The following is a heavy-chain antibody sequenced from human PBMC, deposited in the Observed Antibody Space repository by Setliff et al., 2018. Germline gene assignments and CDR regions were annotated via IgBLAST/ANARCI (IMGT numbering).Heavy chain of an antibody. Sequence: GGSLRLSCAASGFTFSGFWMNWVRQAPGKGLEWVANINEDGTEINYVDSVKGRFTISKDNAKNSLYLQMNSLRAEDTAVYYCVRDDVRGYYMDVWGKGTTVTVSS. CDR2: INEDGTEI. CDR1: GFTFSGFW. J-gene: IGHJ6*03. CDR3: VRDDVRGYYMDV. V-gene: IGHV3-7*01. D-gene: IGHD3-10*02.